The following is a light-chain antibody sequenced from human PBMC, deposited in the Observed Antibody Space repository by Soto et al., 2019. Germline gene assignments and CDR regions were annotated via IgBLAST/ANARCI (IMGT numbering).Light chain of an antibody. CDR2: EVN. CDR3: SSYAGSSNV. V-gene: IGLV2-8*01. CDR1: SSDVGGYNY. J-gene: IGLJ1*01. Sequence: QSALTQPPSASGSPGQSVAISCTGTSSDVGGYNYVSWYQQHPGKAPKLMIYEVNKRPSGVPDRFSGSKSGNTASLTVSGPQDEDEDDYYSSSYAGSSNVFGTGTKVTVL.